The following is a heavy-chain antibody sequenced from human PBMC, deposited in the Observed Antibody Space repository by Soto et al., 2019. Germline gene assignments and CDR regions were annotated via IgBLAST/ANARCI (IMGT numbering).Heavy chain of an antibody. CDR2: IYYSGST. Sequence: QVQLQESGPGLVKPSETLSLTCTVSGGSISIYYWSWIRQPSGKGLEWNGYIYYSGSTNYNPSLKSRVTISVDTSKNQFSLKLISVTAADTAVYYCARAPGYGDYYDYYYCYMDVWGKGTTVTVSS. J-gene: IGHJ6*03. V-gene: IGHV4-59*01. CDR1: GGSISIYY. CDR3: ARAPGYGDYYDYYYCYMDV. D-gene: IGHD4-17*01.